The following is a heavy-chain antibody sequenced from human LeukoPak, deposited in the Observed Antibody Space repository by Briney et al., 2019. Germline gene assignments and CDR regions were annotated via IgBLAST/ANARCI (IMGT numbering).Heavy chain of an antibody. Sequence: GGSLRLSCAASGFTFSSYAMHWVRQAPGKGLEWVAVISYDGSNKYYADSVKGRFTISRDNSKNTLYLQMNSLRAEDTAVYYCAKQLYSGSYYLDYWGQGTLVTVSS. V-gene: IGHV3-30*07. D-gene: IGHD1-26*01. CDR2: ISYDGSNK. CDR3: AKQLYSGSYYLDY. J-gene: IGHJ4*02. CDR1: GFTFSSYA.